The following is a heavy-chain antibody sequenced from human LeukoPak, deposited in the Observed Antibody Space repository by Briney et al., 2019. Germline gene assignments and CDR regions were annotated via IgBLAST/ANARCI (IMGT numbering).Heavy chain of an antibody. CDR1: GATVSSYA. V-gene: IGHV1-69*01. J-gene: IGHJ4*02. CDR3: ARAIITETTDFDY. D-gene: IGHD1-20*01. CDR2: IVPIFGTA. Sequence: SVKVSCKASGATVSSYAISWVRQSPGQRREWMGGIVPIFGTANYTQNFQCRVTITSDESTSTAYMELSSLRSEATAVYYCARAIITETTDFDYWGKGTLVTVSS.